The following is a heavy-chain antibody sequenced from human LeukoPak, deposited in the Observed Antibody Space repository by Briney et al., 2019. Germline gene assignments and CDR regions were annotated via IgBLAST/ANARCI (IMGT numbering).Heavy chain of an antibody. CDR2: IYYSGST. D-gene: IGHD2/OR15-2a*01. CDR3: AARRLYYFDY. Sequence: SETLSLTXTVSGGSISSYYWSWIWQPPGKGVEWIGYIYYSGSTNYNPSLKSRVTISVDTSKNQFSLKLSSVTAADTAVYFCAARRLYYFDYWGQGTLVTVSS. J-gene: IGHJ4*02. V-gene: IGHV4-59*03. CDR1: GGSISSYY.